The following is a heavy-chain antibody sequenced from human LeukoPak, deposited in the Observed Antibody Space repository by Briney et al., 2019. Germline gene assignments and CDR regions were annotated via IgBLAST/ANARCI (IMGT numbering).Heavy chain of an antibody. D-gene: IGHD6-13*01. J-gene: IGHJ4*02. CDR2: IYYSGST. CDR3: ARDPRRVYSSSWPHIDY. CDR1: GGSTSSGGYY. Sequence: PSETLSLTCSVSGGSTSSGGYYWSWIRQHPGKGLEWIGYIYYSGSTYYNPSLKSRVTISLDTSKNQFSLRLSSVTAADTAVYYCARDPRRVYSSSWPHIDYWGQGTLVTVSS. V-gene: IGHV4-31*03.